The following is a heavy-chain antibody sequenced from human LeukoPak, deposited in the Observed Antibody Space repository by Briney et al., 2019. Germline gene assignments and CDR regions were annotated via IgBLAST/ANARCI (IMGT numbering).Heavy chain of an antibody. D-gene: IGHD1-26*01. CDR2: IYYSGST. V-gene: IGHV4-39*01. CDR3: ARQSYGFDY. CDR1: GGSISSSSYY. Sequence: SETLSLTCTASGGSISSSSYYWGWIRQPPGKGLEWIGSIYYSGSTYYNPSLKSRVTISVDTSKNQFSLKLSSVTAADTAVYYCARQSYGFDYWGQGTLVTVSS. J-gene: IGHJ4*02.